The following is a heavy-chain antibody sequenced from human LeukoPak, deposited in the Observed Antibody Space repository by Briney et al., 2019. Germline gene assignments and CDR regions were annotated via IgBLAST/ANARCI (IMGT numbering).Heavy chain of an antibody. Sequence: GGSLRLSCAASGFTFRSYGMHWVRQAPGKGLEWVAVIWYDGSNKYYADSVKGRFTISRDNSKNTLYLQMNSLRAEDTAVYYCARGGRIAVAGRVRNWFDPWGQGTLVTVSS. CDR3: ARGGRIAVAGRVRNWFDP. CDR1: GFTFRSYG. J-gene: IGHJ5*02. CDR2: IWYDGSNK. D-gene: IGHD6-19*01. V-gene: IGHV3-33*01.